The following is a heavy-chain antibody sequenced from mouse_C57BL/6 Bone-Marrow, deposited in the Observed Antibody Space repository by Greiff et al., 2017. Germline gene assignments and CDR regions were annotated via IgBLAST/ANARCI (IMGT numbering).Heavy chain of an antibody. J-gene: IGHJ2*01. V-gene: IGHV14-3*01. CDR3: ASRDYYGSSYVDY. Sequence: EVQRVESVAELVRPGASVKLSCTASGFNIKNTYMHWVKQRPEQGLEWIGRIDPANGNTKYAPKFQGKATITADTSSNTAYLQLSSLTSEDTAIYYCASRDYYGSSYVDYWGQGTTLTVSS. CDR1: GFNIKNTY. CDR2: IDPANGNT. D-gene: IGHD1-1*01.